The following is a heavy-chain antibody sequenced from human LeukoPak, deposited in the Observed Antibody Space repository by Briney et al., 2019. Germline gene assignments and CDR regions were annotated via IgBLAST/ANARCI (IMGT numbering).Heavy chain of an antibody. CDR1: GFTCSSYA. CDR3: AKDDGDYWRYMDV. J-gene: IGHJ6*03. Sequence: PGGSLRLSCAASGFTCSSYAMSWVRQAPGKGLEWVSAISGSGGSTYYADSVKGRFTISRDNSKNTLYLQMNSLRAEDTAVYYCAKDDGDYWRYMDVWGKGTTVTVSS. CDR2: ISGSGGST. V-gene: IGHV3-23*01. D-gene: IGHD4-17*01.